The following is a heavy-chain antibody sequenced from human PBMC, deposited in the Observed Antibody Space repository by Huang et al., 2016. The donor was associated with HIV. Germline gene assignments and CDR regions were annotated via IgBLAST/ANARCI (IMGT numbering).Heavy chain of an antibody. CDR3: ARSSSWCFDH. D-gene: IGHD6-19*01. V-gene: IGHV4-39*01. J-gene: IGHJ4*02. CDR2: IYYRGSA. Sequence: QLQLQESGPGLLKPSETLSLICTVPGGSFSSPGYVWGWMLQTPGKGLEGIGNIYYRGSAYVNPSLNSRVTMSVDTSKNQFALKLKSVTATDTALYYCARSSSWCFDHWGLGTLVAVSS. CDR1: GGSFSSPGYV.